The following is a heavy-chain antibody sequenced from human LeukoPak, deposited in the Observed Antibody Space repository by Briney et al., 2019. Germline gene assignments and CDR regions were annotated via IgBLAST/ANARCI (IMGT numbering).Heavy chain of an antibody. D-gene: IGHD2-2*01. V-gene: IGHV3-30*02. CDR2: IRYDGSNK. CDR1: GFTFSSYG. Sequence: GGSLRLSCAASGFTFSSYGMHWVRQAPGKGLEWVAFIRYDGSNKYYADSVKGRFTISRDNSKNTLYLQMNSLRAEDTAVYYCAREARQGSPAAIYFDYWGQGTLVTVSS. J-gene: IGHJ4*02. CDR3: AREARQGSPAAIYFDY.